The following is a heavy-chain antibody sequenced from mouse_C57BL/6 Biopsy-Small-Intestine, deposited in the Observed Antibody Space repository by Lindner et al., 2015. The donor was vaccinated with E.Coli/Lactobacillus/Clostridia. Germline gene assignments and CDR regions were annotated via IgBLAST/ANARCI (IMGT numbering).Heavy chain of an antibody. CDR1: GFNIKDYF. CDR2: IDPEDGET. Sequence: VQLQESGAELVKPGASVRLSCTASGFNIKDYFMHWVKQRPEQDLEWIGRIDPEDGETKYAPKFQGKATIKTDTSSNTVYLLLSSLTFEDTAVYYCARGDDYLFTYWGQGTLVTVSA. D-gene: IGHD2-4*01. CDR3: ARGDDYLFTY. V-gene: IGHV14-2*01. J-gene: IGHJ3*01.